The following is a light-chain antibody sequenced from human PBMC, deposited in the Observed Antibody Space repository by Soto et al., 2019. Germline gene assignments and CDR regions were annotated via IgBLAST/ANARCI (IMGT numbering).Light chain of an antibody. V-gene: IGKV3-15*01. CDR3: HQDNNWPPGT. CDR1: QSVGSN. Sequence: EIVMTQSPATLSVSPGERATLSCRASQSVGSNLAWYQQKPGQAPRLLIYHASTRAAGGPARFSGSGSGTEFTLTISSLQSADFAVYYCHQDNNWPPGTFGQGTKVEIK. J-gene: IGKJ1*01. CDR2: HAS.